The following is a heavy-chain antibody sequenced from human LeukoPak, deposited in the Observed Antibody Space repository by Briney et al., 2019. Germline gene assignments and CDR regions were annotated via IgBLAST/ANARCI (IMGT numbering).Heavy chain of an antibody. CDR1: GFTFSSFS. V-gene: IGHV3-21*01. CDR2: ISSGSSYI. Sequence: GGSLRLSSAASGFTFSSFSMNWVRQAPGKGLEWVSSISSGSSYIYYADSVKGRFTISRDNAKNSLYLQMNSLRAEDTAVYYCARPPFEYSSSSGWFDPWGQGTLVTVSS. CDR3: ARPPFEYSSSSGWFDP. J-gene: IGHJ5*02. D-gene: IGHD6-6*01.